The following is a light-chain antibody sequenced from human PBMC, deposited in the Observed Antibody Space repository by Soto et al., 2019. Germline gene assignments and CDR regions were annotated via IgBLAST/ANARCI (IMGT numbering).Light chain of an antibody. CDR2: DAS. CDR1: QSVSSY. J-gene: IGKJ4*01. Sequence: EIVLTQSPATLSLSPGERATLSCRASQSVSSYLSWYQQKPGQAPRRLIYDASNRATSIPARFSGSGSGTDFPLTISSLEPEDFAVYYWQQRSNWPLTFGGGTKVEIK. CDR3: QQRSNWPLT. V-gene: IGKV3-11*01.